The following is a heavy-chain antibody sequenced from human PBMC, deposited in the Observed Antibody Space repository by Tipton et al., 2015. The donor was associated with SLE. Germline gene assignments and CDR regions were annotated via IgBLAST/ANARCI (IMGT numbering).Heavy chain of an antibody. V-gene: IGHV3-30*03. CDR1: GFTFSSYS. J-gene: IGHJ4*02. CDR3: ARENMITFGGVIDY. D-gene: IGHD3-16*01. Sequence: SLRLSCAASGFTFSSYSMNWVRQAPGKGLEWVAVISYDGSNKYYADSVKGRFTISRDNSKNTLYLQMNSLRAEDTAVYYCARENMITFGGVIDYWGQGTLVTVSS. CDR2: ISYDGSNK.